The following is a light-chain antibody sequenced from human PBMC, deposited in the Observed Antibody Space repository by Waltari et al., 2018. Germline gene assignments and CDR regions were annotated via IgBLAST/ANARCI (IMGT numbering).Light chain of an antibody. V-gene: IGLV3-19*01. CDR2: GKN. J-gene: IGLJ3*02. Sequence: SSELPQDPAVPVALGQTARIKCQRKRLRSHLSSRYQQKPGQAPVLVIYGKNNRPSGIPDRFSGSSSGNTASLTITGAQAEDEADYYCNSRDSSGNHHWVFGGGTKLTVL. CDR1: RLRSHL. CDR3: NSRDSSGNHHWV.